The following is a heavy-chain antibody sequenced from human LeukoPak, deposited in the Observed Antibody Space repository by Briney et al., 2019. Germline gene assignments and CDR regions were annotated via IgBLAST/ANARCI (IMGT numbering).Heavy chain of an antibody. CDR3: GRDSRSILIDV. V-gene: IGHV3-33*01. CDR1: GFTFSRHG. Sequence: GGSLRLSCAASGFTFSRHGMHWVRQAPGKGLEWVAVIWYDGSNTYYVDPVKGRFTISRDNSKNTLYLQMNSLRVEDTAVYYCGRDSRSILIDVWGQGTLVTISS. CDR2: IWYDGSNT. D-gene: IGHD3-3*01. J-gene: IGHJ4*02.